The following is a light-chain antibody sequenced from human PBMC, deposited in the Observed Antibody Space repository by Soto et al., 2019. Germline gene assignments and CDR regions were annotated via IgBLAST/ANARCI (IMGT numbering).Light chain of an antibody. CDR1: QSISFY. V-gene: IGKV1-5*03. J-gene: IGKJ1*01. CDR3: QHYNSNTWT. CDR2: KAS. Sequence: DIQMTQSPSTMSASVGARVPITCRASQSISFYLAWYQQKPGTAPKLLIYKASSLATGVPSRFSGSGSGTEFTLTISSLQPDDFATFYCQHYNSNTWTFGQGTKVDI.